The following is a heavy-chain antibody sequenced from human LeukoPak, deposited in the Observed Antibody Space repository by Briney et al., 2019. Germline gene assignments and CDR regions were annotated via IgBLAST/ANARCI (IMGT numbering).Heavy chain of an antibody. Sequence: SVKVSCKASGGTFSSYAISWVRQAPGQGLEWMGGIIPIFGTANYAQKFQGRVTITADESTSTAYMELSSLRSEDTAVYYCARGEMVAATGYYYYMDVWGKGTTVTISS. V-gene: IGHV1-69*13. CDR1: GGTFSSYA. CDR3: ARGEMVAATGYYYYMDV. D-gene: IGHD2-15*01. J-gene: IGHJ6*03. CDR2: IIPIFGTA.